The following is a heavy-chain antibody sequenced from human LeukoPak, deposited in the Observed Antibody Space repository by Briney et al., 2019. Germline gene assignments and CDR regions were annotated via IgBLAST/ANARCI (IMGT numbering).Heavy chain of an antibody. CDR1: GFTFSSYA. CDR3: AKASSAGDSSSWNY. CDR2: ISGSGGST. J-gene: IGHJ4*02. V-gene: IGHV3-23*01. Sequence: PGGSLRLSCAASGFTFSSYAMSWVRQAPGKGLEWVSAISGSGGSTYYADSVKGRLTISRDNSKKTLYLQMNSLRADDTAVYYCAKASSAGDSSSWNYWGQGTLVTVSS. D-gene: IGHD6-13*01.